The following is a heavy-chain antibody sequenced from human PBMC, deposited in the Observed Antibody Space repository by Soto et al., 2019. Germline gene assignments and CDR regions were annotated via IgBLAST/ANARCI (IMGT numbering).Heavy chain of an antibody. Sequence: QVQLVQSGAEVKKPGSSVKVSCKTSGDTFTSYAISWVRQAPGQGLEWMGGIIPFFNTSNYARKFQGRVTITADESTSTAYMELSSLRSEDTAMYYCARESAYGGNPAAFDHWGQGTLVTVSS. V-gene: IGHV1-69*01. J-gene: IGHJ4*02. CDR3: ARESAYGGNPAAFDH. CDR2: IIPFFNTS. D-gene: IGHD1-26*01. CDR1: GDTFTSYA.